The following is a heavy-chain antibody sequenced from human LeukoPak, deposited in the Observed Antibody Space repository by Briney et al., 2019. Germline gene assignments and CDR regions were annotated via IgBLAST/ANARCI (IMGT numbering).Heavy chain of an antibody. CDR2: INHSGST. J-gene: IGHJ5*02. V-gene: IGHV4-34*01. CDR3: ASGYSYGGNWFDP. Sequence: PETLSLTCAVYGGSFSGYYWSWIRQPPGKGLEWIGEINHSGSTNYNPSLKSRVTISVDTSKNQFSLKLSSVTAADTAVYYCASGYSYGGNWFDPWGQGTLVTVSS. D-gene: IGHD5-18*01. CDR1: GGSFSGYY.